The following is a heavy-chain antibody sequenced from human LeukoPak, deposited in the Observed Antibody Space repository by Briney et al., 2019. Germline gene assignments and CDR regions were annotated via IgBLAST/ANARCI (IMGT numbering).Heavy chain of an antibody. J-gene: IGHJ4*02. CDR2: INPNSGGT. D-gene: IGHD6-19*01. Sequence: ASVKVSYKASGYTFTGYYMHWVRQAPGQGLEWMGWINPNSGGTNYAQKFQGRVTMTRDTSISTAYMELSRLRSDDTAVYYCARDPYTDSSGLGGYWGQGTLVTVSS. CDR1: GYTFTGYY. CDR3: ARDPYTDSSGLGGY. V-gene: IGHV1-2*02.